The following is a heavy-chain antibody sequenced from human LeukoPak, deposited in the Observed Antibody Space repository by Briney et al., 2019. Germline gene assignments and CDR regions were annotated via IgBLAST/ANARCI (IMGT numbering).Heavy chain of an antibody. CDR2: INHSGST. D-gene: IGHD5-12*01. Sequence: SETLSLTCAVYGRSFSGYYWSWIRQPPGKGLEWIGEINHSGSTNYNPSLKSRVTISVDTSKNQFSLKLRSVTAADTAVYYCARGRWLRSAFDYWGQGTLVTVSS. CDR3: ARGRWLRSAFDY. V-gene: IGHV4-34*01. J-gene: IGHJ4*02. CDR1: GRSFSGYY.